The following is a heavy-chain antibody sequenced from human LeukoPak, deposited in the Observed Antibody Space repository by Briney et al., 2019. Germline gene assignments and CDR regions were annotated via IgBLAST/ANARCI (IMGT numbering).Heavy chain of an antibody. D-gene: IGHD7-27*01. Sequence: TGGSLRLSCAASGFTFNIHAMTWARQAPGRGLEWVSVISPNGDSTFYADSVKGRFTISRDNSKNMVFLQMDSLGAEDMAVYYCARNWGLDYWGRGTLVTVSS. CDR3: ARNWGLDY. CDR2: ISPNGDST. V-gene: IGHV3-23*01. CDR1: GFTFNIHA. J-gene: IGHJ2*01.